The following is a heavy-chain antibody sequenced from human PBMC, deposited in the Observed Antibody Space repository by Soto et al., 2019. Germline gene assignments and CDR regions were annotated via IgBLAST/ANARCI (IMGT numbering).Heavy chain of an antibody. V-gene: IGHV3-33*01. CDR2: IWYDGSNK. J-gene: IGHJ6*02. CDR1: GFTFSSYG. Sequence: PGGSLRLSCAASGFTFSSYGMHWFRQAPGKGLEWVAVIWYDGSNKYYADSVKGRFTISRDNSKNTLYLQMNSLRAEDTAVYYCAREGVVATIEGTYYYYGMDVWGQGTTVTVSS. CDR3: AREGVVATIEGTYYYYGMDV. D-gene: IGHD5-12*01.